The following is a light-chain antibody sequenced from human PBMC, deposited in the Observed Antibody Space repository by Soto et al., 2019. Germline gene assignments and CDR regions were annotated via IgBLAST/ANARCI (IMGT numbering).Light chain of an antibody. V-gene: IGKV3-15*01. CDR1: QAVTSKF. CDR3: KQYHNLRPFT. J-gene: IGKJ5*01. CDR2: GAS. Sequence: EIVLTQSPGTLSLSPGDEATLSCKASQAVTSKFLAWYQQKPGQPPRLLILGASTRATGIPARFSGSGSGTEFTLTISSLQSEYFSFYYCKQYHNLRPFTFGQVRRLEI.